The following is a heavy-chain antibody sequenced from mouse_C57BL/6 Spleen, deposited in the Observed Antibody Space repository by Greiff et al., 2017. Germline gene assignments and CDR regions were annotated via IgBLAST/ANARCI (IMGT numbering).Heavy chain of an antibody. CDR3: ATSLLRSFMDY. V-gene: IGHV1-50*01. D-gene: IGHD1-2*01. Sequence: VQLQQPGAELVKPGASVKLSCKASGYTFTSYWMQWVKQRPGQGLEWIGEIDPSDSYTNYNQKFKGKATLTVDTSSSTAYMQLSSLTSEDSAVYYCATSLLRSFMDYWGQGTSVTGSS. J-gene: IGHJ4*01. CDR1: GYTFTSYW. CDR2: IDPSDSYT.